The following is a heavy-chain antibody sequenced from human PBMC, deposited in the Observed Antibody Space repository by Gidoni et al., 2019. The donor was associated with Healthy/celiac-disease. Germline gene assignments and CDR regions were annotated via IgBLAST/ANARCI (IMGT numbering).Heavy chain of an antibody. J-gene: IGHJ6*02. CDR2: INAGNGKT. V-gene: IGHV1-3*01. Sequence: QVQLVQSGAEVKKPGASGKVSCKASGYTFTSYAMHWVRQAPGQRLEWMGWINAGNGKTKYSQKSQGRVTITRDTSASTAYMELSSLRSEDTAVYYCASGYVLRYFDWSLPDKHWGQGTTVTVSS. CDR1: GYTFTSYA. D-gene: IGHD3-9*01. CDR3: ASGYVLRYFDWSLPDKH.